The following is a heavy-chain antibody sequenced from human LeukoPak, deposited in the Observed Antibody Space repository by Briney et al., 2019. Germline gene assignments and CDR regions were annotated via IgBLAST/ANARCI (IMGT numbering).Heavy chain of an antibody. D-gene: IGHD3-10*01. CDR2: ISVSGENT. J-gene: IGHJ4*02. Sequence: GGSLRLSCAASGFTFSSYAMTWVRQAPGKGLQWVSTISVSGENTYYADSVKGRFTISRDISKSTLYLQMTSVRAEDTALYCCAKYGSGSYYNGLYWGRATLVT. V-gene: IGHV3-23*01. CDR1: GFTFSSYA. CDR3: AKYGSGSYYNGLY.